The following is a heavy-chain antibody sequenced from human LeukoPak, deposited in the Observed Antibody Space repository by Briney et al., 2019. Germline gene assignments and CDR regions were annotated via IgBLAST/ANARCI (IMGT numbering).Heavy chain of an antibody. D-gene: IGHD4-11*01. CDR2: IYHSGST. Sequence: SETLSLTCTVSGGSISSGAYYWSWIRQPPGKGLEWIGYIYHSGSTYYNPSLKSRVTISVDRSKNQLSLKLSSVTAADTAVYYCARGYSNYNYFDYWGQGTLVTVSS. CDR1: GGSISSGAYY. J-gene: IGHJ4*02. V-gene: IGHV4-30-2*01. CDR3: ARGYSNYNYFDY.